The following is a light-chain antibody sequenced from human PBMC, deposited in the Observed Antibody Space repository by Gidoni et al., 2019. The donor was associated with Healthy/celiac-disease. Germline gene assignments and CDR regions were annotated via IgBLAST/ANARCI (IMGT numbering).Light chain of an antibody. CDR2: GTS. CDR1: QSVSSSF. V-gene: IGKV3-20*01. J-gene: IGKJ3*01. Sequence: EIVLTQSPGTLSLSPGERATLSCRASQSVSSSFLAWYQQKPGQAPRLLIYGTSSRATGIPDRFSGSGSGTDFTLTISRLEPGDFAVYYCQQYGSSPLFTFGPXTKVDIK. CDR3: QQYGSSPLFT.